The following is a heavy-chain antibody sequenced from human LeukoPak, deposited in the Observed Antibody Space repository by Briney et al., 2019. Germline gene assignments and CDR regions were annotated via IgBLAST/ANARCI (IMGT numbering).Heavy chain of an antibody. D-gene: IGHD3-3*01. Sequence: SETLSLTCAVYGGSFSGYYWSWIRQHPGKGLEWIGYIYQTGSTYYNPSLKSRVTIAIDTSKNQFSLKLTSVTAADTAVYYCARLVECQVPFDYWGQGTLVTVSS. CDR3: ARLVECQVPFDY. V-gene: IGHV4-34*09. J-gene: IGHJ4*02. CDR2: IYQTGST. CDR1: GGSFSGYY.